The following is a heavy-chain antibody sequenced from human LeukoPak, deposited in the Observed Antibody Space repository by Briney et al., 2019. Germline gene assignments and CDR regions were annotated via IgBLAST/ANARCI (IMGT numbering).Heavy chain of an antibody. CDR3: AKDGGYSSGWYSGHDAFDI. CDR2: IPYDGSNK. J-gene: IGHJ3*02. V-gene: IGHV3-30*18. Sequence: PGRSLRLSCAASGFTFSSYGMHWVPQPPGKGLEWVAVIPYDGSNKYYVDSVKARFPISRDNSKNTLYLQMNSLRAEDTAVYYCAKDGGYSSGWYSGHDAFDIWGQGTMVTVSS. D-gene: IGHD6-19*01. CDR1: GFTFSSYG.